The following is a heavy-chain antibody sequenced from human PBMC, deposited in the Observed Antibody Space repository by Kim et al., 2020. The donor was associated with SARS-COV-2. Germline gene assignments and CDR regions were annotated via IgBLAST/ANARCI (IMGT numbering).Heavy chain of an antibody. CDR2: IHSSGST. CDR3: ARATGGYDNSGRWGLEV. Sequence: SETLSLTCSVSGDSINSGRYYWTWMRQHPGTGLEWIGYIHSSGSTLSNPSLESRVSISVDMSKSQISMNLTSVTAADTAVYYCARATGGYDNSGRWGLEVWGQGTTVTVSS. D-gene: IGHD3-22*01. V-gene: IGHV4-31*03. J-gene: IGHJ6*02. CDR1: GDSINSGRYY.